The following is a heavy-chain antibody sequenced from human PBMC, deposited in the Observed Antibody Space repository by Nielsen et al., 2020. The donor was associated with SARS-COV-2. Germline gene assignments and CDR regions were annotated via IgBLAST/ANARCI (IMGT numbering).Heavy chain of an antibody. D-gene: IGHD3-3*01. J-gene: IGHJ4*02. V-gene: IGHV4-30-2*01. Sequence: SETLSLTCTVSGGSISSGGYPWTWIRQPPGKGLEWIGYIYHSGRTYYNLSLQSRVTMSVDTSRNMFSLKVTSVTAADTAVYYCASGAYDGDYFDYWGQGILVTVSS. CDR2: IYHSGRT. CDR1: GGSISSGGYP. CDR3: ASGAYDGDYFDY.